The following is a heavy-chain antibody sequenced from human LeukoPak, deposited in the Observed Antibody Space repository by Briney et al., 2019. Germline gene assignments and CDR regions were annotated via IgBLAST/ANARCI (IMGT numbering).Heavy chain of an antibody. V-gene: IGHV3-30*03. J-gene: IGHJ3*02. CDR2: ISYDGSNK. CDR3: ARVKDGSGSYRTFDI. Sequence: GRSLRLSCAASGFTFSSYGMHWVRQAPGKGLEWVAVISYDGSNKYYADSVKGRFTISRDNSKNTLYLQMNSLRAEDTAVYYCARVKDGSGSYRTFDIWGQGTLVTVS. CDR1: GFTFSSYG. D-gene: IGHD3-10*01.